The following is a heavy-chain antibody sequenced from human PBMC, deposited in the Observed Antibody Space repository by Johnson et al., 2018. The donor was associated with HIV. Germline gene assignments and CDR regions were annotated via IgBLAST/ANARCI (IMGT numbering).Heavy chain of an antibody. D-gene: IGHD3-16*01. CDR1: GFTFSSYA. CDR2: ISYDGNNK. Sequence: QEQLVESGGGVVQPGRSLRLSCAASGFTFSSYAMHWVRQAPGKGLEWVAVISYDGNNKYYADSVKGRFTISRDNSKKTLYLQMNSLRPEDTAVYYCAREVYAHDAFDIWGQGTMVTVSS. J-gene: IGHJ3*02. CDR3: AREVYAHDAFDI. V-gene: IGHV3-30-3*01.